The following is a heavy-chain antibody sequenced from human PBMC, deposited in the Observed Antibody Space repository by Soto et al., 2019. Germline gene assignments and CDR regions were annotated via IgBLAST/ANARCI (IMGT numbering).Heavy chain of an antibody. CDR1: GGSIITVGHY. V-gene: IGHV4-31*03. J-gene: IGHJ4*02. Sequence: PSRTGSLPGSVSGGSIITVGHYWTCIRQPPGKGVEGSASIYHTGSTYYSKSLRSRLTMSVDTSTSQFSLRLSSVTAADTAVYYCARDTGSLRSNNSDYWGQGSLVTVSS. D-gene: IGHD1-26*01. CDR3: ARDTGSLRSNNSDY. CDR2: IYHTGST.